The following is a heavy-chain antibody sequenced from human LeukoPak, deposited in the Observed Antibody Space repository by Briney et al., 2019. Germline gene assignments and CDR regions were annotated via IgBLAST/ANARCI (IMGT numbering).Heavy chain of an antibody. V-gene: IGHV3-21*01. J-gene: IGHJ6*03. CDR1: GFTFSSYS. Sequence: GGSLRLSCAASGFTFSSYSMNWVRQAPGKGLEWVSSISSSGSYIYYADSVKGRFTISRDNAKNSLYLQMNSLRAEDTAVYYCARDSLERPYYYMDVWGKGTTVTVSS. D-gene: IGHD1-1*01. CDR2: ISSSGSYI. CDR3: ARDSLERPYYYMDV.